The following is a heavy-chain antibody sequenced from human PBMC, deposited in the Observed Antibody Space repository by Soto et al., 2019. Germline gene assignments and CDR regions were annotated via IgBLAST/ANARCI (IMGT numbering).Heavy chain of an antibody. CDR2: ISSTTNYI. Sequence: GGSLRLSCAASGFTFTRYSMNWVRQAPGKGLEWVSSISSTTNYISYGDSMKGRFTIYRDNAKNSLYLEMNSLRAEDTAVYYCARESEDLTSNFDYWGQGTLVTVSS. CDR3: ARESEDLTSNFDY. J-gene: IGHJ4*02. V-gene: IGHV3-21*06. CDR1: GFTFTRYS.